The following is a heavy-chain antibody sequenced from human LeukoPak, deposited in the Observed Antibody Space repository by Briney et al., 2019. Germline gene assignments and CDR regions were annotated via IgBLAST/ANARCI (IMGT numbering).Heavy chain of an antibody. CDR2: VFDSGST. CDR1: GGSISNYW. J-gene: IGHJ4*02. V-gene: IGHV4-59*01. Sequence: PSETLSLTCTVSGGSISNYWWSWIRQPPGKGLEWIGYVFDSGSTNYNPSLKSRVTISVDTSKKQFFLKLSSVTAADTAVYYCARGYSSSWNYFDYWGQGTLVTVSS. CDR3: ARGYSSSWNYFDY. D-gene: IGHD6-13*01.